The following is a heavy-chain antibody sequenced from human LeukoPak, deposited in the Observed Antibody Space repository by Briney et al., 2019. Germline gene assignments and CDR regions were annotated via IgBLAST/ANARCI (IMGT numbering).Heavy chain of an antibody. CDR1: GGTFTSYA. CDR2: IIPIFGTA. V-gene: IGHV1-69*13. D-gene: IGHD2-15*01. Sequence: SVKVSCKASGGTFTSYAISWVRQAPGQGLEWMGGIIPIFGTANYAQKFQGRVTITADESTSTAYMELSSLRSEDTAVYYCARDTLGYCSGGSCYGWFDPWGQGTLVTVSS. J-gene: IGHJ5*02. CDR3: ARDTLGYCSGGSCYGWFDP.